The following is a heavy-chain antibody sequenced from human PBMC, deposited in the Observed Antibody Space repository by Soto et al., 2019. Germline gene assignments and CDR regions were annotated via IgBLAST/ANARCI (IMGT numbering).Heavy chain of an antibody. J-gene: IGHJ4*02. Sequence: SETLSLTYTVSGGSIRSSSYYWGWIRQPPGKGLEWIGSIYYSGSTYYNPSLKSRVTISVDTSKNQFSLKLSSVTAADTAVYYCARQYYDILTGYYTACFDYWGQGTLVTVSS. CDR2: IYYSGST. V-gene: IGHV4-39*01. CDR3: ARQYYDILTGYYTACFDY. D-gene: IGHD3-9*01. CDR1: GGSIRSSSYY.